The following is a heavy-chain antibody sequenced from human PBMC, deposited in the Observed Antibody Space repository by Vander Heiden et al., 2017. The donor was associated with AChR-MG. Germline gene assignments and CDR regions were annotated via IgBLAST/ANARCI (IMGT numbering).Heavy chain of an antibody. D-gene: IGHD3-16*01. CDR3: ARDKGEYGGNFGGYYYGMDV. CDR2: IIPIVGTE. J-gene: IGHJ6*02. CDR1: GRPSRSYA. V-gene: IGHV1-69*01. Sequence: QVQLVQSGAEVKKPGSSVKVPCKASGRPSRSYAFSWGRRAPGQGLGWMGEIIPIVGTENYAQKFRGRVTITADESTTTAYMELSSLRSEDTAVYYCARDKGEYGGNFGGYYYGMDVWGQGTTVTVSS.